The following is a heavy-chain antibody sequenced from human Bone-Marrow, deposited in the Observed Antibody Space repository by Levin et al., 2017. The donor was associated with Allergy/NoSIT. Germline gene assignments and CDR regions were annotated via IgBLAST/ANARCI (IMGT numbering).Heavy chain of an antibody. CDR1: GFYFPTYW. J-gene: IGHJ4*02. CDR2: IYPGDSDT. V-gene: IGHV5-51*01. CDR3: ARGGRAPDLVRGLDH. Sequence: GESLKISCKASGFYFPTYWIAWVRQRPGRGLEWLGAIYPGDSDTRYSPSFQGLVTISVDNSISTAFLQWSSLKASDTAIFFCARGGRAPDLVRGLDHGGKGTL. D-gene: IGHD2-21*01.